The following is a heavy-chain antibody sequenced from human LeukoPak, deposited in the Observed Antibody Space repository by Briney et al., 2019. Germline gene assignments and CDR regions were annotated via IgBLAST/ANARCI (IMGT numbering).Heavy chain of an antibody. V-gene: IGHV4-30-4*01. CDR2: IYYSGST. CDR1: GGSISSGDYY. Sequence: KSSETLSLTCTVSGGSISSGDYYWSWIRQPPGKGLEWIGYIYYSGSTYYNPSLKSRVTISVDTSKNQFSLKLSSVTAADTAVYYCARGGPITMVRGVIPLYFDYWGQGTLVTVSS. D-gene: IGHD3-10*01. J-gene: IGHJ4*02. CDR3: ARGGPITMVRGVIPLYFDY.